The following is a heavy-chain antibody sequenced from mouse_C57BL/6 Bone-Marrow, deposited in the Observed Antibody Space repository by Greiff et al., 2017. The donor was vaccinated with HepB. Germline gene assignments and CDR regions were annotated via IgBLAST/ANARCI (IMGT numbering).Heavy chain of an antibody. D-gene: IGHD1-1*01. J-gene: IGHJ2*01. CDR1: GYTFTSYW. CDR2: IYPGNSDT. CDR3: TRGVTTVVVSHYFDY. V-gene: IGHV1-5*01. Sequence: EVQLQQSGTVLARPGASVKMSCKTSGYTFTSYWMHWVKQRPGQGLEWIGAIYPGNSDTSYNQKFKGKAKLTAVTSASTAYMELSSLTNEDSAVYYGTRGVTTVVVSHYFDYWGQGTTLTVSS.